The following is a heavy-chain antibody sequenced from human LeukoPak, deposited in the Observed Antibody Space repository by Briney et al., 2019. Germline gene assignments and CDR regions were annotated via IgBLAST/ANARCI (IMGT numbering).Heavy chain of an antibody. CDR2: IRYDGSNK. V-gene: IGHV3-30*02. CDR3: AKDPSGSYYSLPDY. D-gene: IGHD1-26*01. CDR1: GFTFSSYG. Sequence: PGGSLRLSCAASGFTFSSYGMHWVRQAPGKGLEWVAFIRYDGSNKYYADSVKGRFTISRDNSKNTLYLQMNSLTAEDTAVYYCAKDPSGSYYSLPDYWGQGTLVTVSS. J-gene: IGHJ4*02.